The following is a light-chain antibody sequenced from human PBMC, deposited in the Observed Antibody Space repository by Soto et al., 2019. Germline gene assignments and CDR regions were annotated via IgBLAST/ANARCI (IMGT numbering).Light chain of an antibody. CDR3: QQYGGSPLVT. Sequence: EVVLTQSPGTLSLSPGERATLSCRASQSVGNNYLAWYQQKPGQTPRLLIYGASSRATGIPDRFSGSGSGTDFTLTITRLEPEDCAVYYCQQYGGSPLVTFGGGTKVEIK. J-gene: IGKJ4*01. CDR2: GAS. CDR1: QSVGNNY. V-gene: IGKV3-20*01.